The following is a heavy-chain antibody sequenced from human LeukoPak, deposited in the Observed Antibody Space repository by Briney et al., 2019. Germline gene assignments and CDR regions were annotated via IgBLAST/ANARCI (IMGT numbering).Heavy chain of an antibody. V-gene: IGHV4-59*01. CDR2: IYYSGST. Sequence: PSETLSLTCTVSGFSISSYYWSWLRQPPGKGLEWFGYIYYSGSTNYNPSLKSRVTISVDTSKNQFSLKLSSVTAADTAVYYCARVTRPGGIAVAGTPNWFDPWGQGTLVTVSS. CDR1: GFSISSYY. D-gene: IGHD6-19*01. CDR3: ARVTRPGGIAVAGTPNWFDP. J-gene: IGHJ5*02.